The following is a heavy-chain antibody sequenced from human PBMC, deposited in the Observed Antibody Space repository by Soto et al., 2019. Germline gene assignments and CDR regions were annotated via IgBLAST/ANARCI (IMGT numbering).Heavy chain of an antibody. D-gene: IGHD3-22*01. CDR1: GYSFTNYW. CDR3: ARGARRDSSGYYPPYYFDY. J-gene: IGHJ4*02. CDR2: IYPGDSDT. V-gene: IGHV5-51*06. Sequence: GESLKISCKGSGYSFTNYWIGWVRQMPGKGLEWMGIIYPGDSDTRYSPSFQGQVTISADKSISTAYLQWSSLKASDTAMYYCARGARRDSSGYYPPYYFDYWGQGTLVTVSS.